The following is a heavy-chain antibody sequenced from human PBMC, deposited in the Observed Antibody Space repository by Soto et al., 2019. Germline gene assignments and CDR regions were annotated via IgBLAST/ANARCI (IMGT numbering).Heavy chain of an antibody. V-gene: IGHV3-49*04. J-gene: IGHJ5*02. D-gene: IGHD1-26*01. CDR3: TRGQRIGTYNWFDL. CDR1: GFTFGDYA. Sequence: GGSLRLSCTASGFTFGDYAMSWVRQAPGKGLEWVGFIRSKAYGGTTEYAASVKGRFTISRDDSKSIAYLEMNSLKTEDTAVYYCTRGQRIGTYNWFDLWGQGTLVTVSS. CDR2: IRSKAYGGTT.